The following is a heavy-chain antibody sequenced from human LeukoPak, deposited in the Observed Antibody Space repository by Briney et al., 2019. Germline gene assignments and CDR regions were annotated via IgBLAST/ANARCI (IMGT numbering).Heavy chain of an antibody. CDR2: IYYSGST. D-gene: IGHD6-13*01. Sequence: SETLSLTCTVSGGSISSGGYSWSWIRQHPGKGLEWIGYIYYSGSTYYNPSLKSRVTISVDTSKNQFSLKLSSVTAADTAVYYCARGKAAGRNWFDPWGQGTLVTVSS. CDR1: GGSISSGGYS. V-gene: IGHV4-31*03. J-gene: IGHJ5*02. CDR3: ARGKAAGRNWFDP.